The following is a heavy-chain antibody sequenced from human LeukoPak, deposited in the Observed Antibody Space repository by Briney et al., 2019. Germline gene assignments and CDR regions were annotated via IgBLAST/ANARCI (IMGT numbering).Heavy chain of an antibody. CDR3: ARDGGSGWSSAFLDH. Sequence: GGSLRLSCAASGFTFSSYSMNWVRQAPGKGLEWVSYISSSSSTIYYADSVKGRFTISRDNAKNSLYLQMNSLRAEDTAVYYCARDGGSGWSSAFLDHWGQGTLVTVSS. CDR1: GFTFSSYS. J-gene: IGHJ4*02. V-gene: IGHV3-48*01. CDR2: ISSSSSTI. D-gene: IGHD6-19*01.